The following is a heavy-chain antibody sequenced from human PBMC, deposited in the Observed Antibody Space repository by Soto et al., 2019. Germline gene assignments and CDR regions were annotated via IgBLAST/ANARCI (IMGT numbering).Heavy chain of an antibody. V-gene: IGHV1-18*01. CDR2: ISAYNGNT. D-gene: IGHD6-13*01. J-gene: IGHJ4*02. CDR1: GYTFTSYG. CDR3: ARDLEAGNCDY. Sequence: QVQLVQSGAEVKKPGASVKVSCKASGYTFTSYGISWVRQAPGQGLEWMGWISAYNGNTNYAQKLQGRVTMTTDTTTTTDYMALRSLRSDDTAVYYCARDLEAGNCDYWGQGTLVTVSS.